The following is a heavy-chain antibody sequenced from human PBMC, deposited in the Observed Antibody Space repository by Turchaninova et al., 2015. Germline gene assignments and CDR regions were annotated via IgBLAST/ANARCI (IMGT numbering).Heavy chain of an antibody. J-gene: IGHJ4*02. CDR2: IKSKTDSRKT. CDR3: TTEIAARPSYYFDY. D-gene: IGHD6-6*01. Sequence: EVQLVASGGGLVKPGGSLRLSCAASGFTFSNAWMSCVRQAPGKGLEWGGGIKSKTDSRKTEYDATVKGRFTISRDDSKNTLYLQMNSRKTEDTAVYYCTTEIAARPSYYFDYWGQGTLVTVSS. V-gene: IGHV3-15*01. CDR1: GFTFSNAW.